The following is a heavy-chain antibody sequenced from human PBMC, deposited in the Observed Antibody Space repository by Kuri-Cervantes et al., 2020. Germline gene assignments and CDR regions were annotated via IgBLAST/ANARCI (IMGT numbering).Heavy chain of an antibody. CDR3: AKEKDYYDSSGLTDY. Sequence: GESLKISCAASGFTFSSYGMHWVRQAPGKGLEWVAVISYDGSNKYYADSVKGRFTISRDNSKNTLYLQMNSLRAEDTAVYYCAKEKDYYDSSGLTDYWGQGTLVTVSS. CDR1: GFTFSSYG. V-gene: IGHV3-30*18. CDR2: ISYDGSNK. J-gene: IGHJ4*02. D-gene: IGHD3-22*01.